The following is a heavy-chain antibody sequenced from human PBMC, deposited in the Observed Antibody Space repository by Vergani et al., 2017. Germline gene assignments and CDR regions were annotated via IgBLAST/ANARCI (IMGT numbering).Heavy chain of an antibody. CDR3: ARLSYDTTPYLQGGYDC. D-gene: IGHD3-22*01. CDR2: ISARYPST. CDR1: GFTFSACP. V-gene: IGHV3-23*01. Sequence: EVQLLQSGGGVIQPGGFVRLSCAASGFTFSACPMTRVRQAPGKGLEWVSAISARYPSTYYADSVKGRFTISRDNSKNMLYLQMNSLRAEDAAVYYCARLSYDTTPYLQGGYDCWGQGTLVSVSS. J-gene: IGHJ4*02.